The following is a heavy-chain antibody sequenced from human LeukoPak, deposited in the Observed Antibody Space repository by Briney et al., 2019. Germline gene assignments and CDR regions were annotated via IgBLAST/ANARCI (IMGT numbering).Heavy chain of an antibody. J-gene: IGHJ4*02. CDR3: ARTYYDFWSGYYIDY. CDR2: INHSGST. CDR1: GGSFSGYY. D-gene: IGHD3-3*01. Sequence: SETLSLTCAVYGGSFSGYYWSWIRQPPGKGLEWIGEINHSGSTNYNPSFKSRVTISVDTSKNQFSLKLSSVTAADTAVYYCARTYYDFWSGYYIDYWGQGTLVTVSS. V-gene: IGHV4-34*01.